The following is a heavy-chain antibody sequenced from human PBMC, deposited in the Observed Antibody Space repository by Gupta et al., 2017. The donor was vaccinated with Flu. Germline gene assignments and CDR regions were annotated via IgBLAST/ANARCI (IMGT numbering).Heavy chain of an antibody. D-gene: IGHD2-21*02. J-gene: IGHJ4*02. CDR3: ARGLLDY. CDR2: INPQRGGT. CDR1: GYSFSAFQ. V-gene: IGHV1-2*02. Sequence: QVQLLQSGSQIASPGASIKVSCDPSGYSFSAFQLHWVRQVPGQGLEWMGWINPQRGGTDYAPKFRGRVTMTADSSTSTVYMELSSLTSDDTALYFCARGLLDYWGQGTLVTVSS.